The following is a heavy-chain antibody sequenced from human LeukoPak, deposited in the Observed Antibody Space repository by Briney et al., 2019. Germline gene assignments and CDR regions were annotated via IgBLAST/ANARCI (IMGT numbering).Heavy chain of an antibody. CDR2: IYYSGST. D-gene: IGHD6-13*01. V-gene: IGHV4-59*12. Sequence: SETLSLTCTVSGGSISSYYWSWIRQPPGKGLEWIGYIYYSGSTNYNPSLKSRVTISVDTSKNQFSLKLSSVTAADTAVYYCARDRSSWYFDYWGQGTLVTVSS. J-gene: IGHJ4*02. CDR3: ARDRSSWYFDY. CDR1: GGSISSYY.